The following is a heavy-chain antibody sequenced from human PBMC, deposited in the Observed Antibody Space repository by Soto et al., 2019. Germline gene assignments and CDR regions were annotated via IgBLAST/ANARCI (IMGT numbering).Heavy chain of an antibody. V-gene: IGHV4-59*01. J-gene: IGHJ6*02. CDR1: GGSISSYY. CDR2: IHYSGGT. CDR3: ARARYQLLHPYYYGMDV. Sequence: SETLSLTCTVSGGSISSYYWSWIRQSPGKGLEWIGYIHYSGGTKSNPSLKSRVTISVDTSRNQVSLKLSSVTAADSAVYFCARARYQLLHPYYYGMDVWGQGTTVTVSS. D-gene: IGHD2-2*01.